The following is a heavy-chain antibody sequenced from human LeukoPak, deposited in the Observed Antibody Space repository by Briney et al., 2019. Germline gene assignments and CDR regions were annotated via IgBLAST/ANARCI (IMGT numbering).Heavy chain of an antibody. J-gene: IGHJ4*02. D-gene: IGHD1-26*01. Sequence: GGSLRLSCAASGFTFSNYGMSWVRQAPGKGLEWVSALSGSGGRTYYADSLKGRFTISRDNSKNTLYLEMSSLRAEDTAIYYCAKDRVGAILYFDYWGQGSLVTVSS. CDR3: AKDRVGAILYFDY. CDR2: LSGSGGRT. CDR1: GFTFSNYG. V-gene: IGHV3-23*01.